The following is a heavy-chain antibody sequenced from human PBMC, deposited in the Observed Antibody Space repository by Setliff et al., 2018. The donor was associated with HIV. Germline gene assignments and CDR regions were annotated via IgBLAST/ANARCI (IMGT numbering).Heavy chain of an antibody. J-gene: IGHJ4*02. V-gene: IGHV4-38-2*01. D-gene: IGHD3-3*01. CDR3: ARSIVPVASGYYYFEY. Sequence: SETLSLTCDVSGFSISSRYYWGWIRQSPGKGLEWIGSISYSGSTYYNPSLKSRVTISVDTSKNQFSLRLSSVAAGDTAVYYCARSIVPVASGYYYFEYWGQGTLVTVSS. CDR1: GFSISSRYY. CDR2: ISYSGST.